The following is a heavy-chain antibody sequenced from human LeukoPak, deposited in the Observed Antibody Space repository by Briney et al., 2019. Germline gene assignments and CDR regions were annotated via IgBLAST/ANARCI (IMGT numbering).Heavy chain of an antibody. CDR1: GYSISSGYY. V-gene: IGHV4-38-2*02. CDR2: IYYSGST. CDR3: ARGVYCSSSSCYTMGWFDP. J-gene: IGHJ5*02. D-gene: IGHD2-2*02. Sequence: SETLSLTCTVSGYSISSGYYWGWIRQPPGKGLEWIGYIYYSGSTNYNPSLKSRVTISVDTSRNQFSLKLSSVTAADTALYYCARGVYCSSSSCYTMGWFDPWGQGTLVTVSS.